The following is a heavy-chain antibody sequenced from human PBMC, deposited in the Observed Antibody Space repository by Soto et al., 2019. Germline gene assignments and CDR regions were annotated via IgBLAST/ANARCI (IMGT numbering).Heavy chain of an antibody. CDR2: INQDGSQK. CDR3: ARDHIAPTILFDS. V-gene: IGHV3-7*01. D-gene: IGHD5-12*01. J-gene: IGHJ4*02. CDR1: GFAFRSHW. Sequence: EVQLVESGGGLVQPGGSLRLSCGASGFAFRSHWMSWVRQAPGKGLEWVANINQDGSQKYYVDSVKGRFTISRDNAKNSLYLQMNSLRAEDTAVYYCARDHIAPTILFDSWRQGTLVTVSS.